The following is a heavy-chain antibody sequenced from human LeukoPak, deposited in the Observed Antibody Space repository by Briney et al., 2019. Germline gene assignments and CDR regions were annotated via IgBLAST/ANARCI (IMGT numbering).Heavy chain of an antibody. CDR2: INHSGST. D-gene: IGHD6-13*01. Sequence: SETLSLTCAVYGGSFSGYYWSWIRQPPGKGLEWIGEINHSGSTNYNPSLKSRVTISVDTSKNQFSLKLSSVTAADTAVYYCARQSSSSWYGIDYWGQGTLVTVSS. J-gene: IGHJ4*02. V-gene: IGHV4-34*01. CDR3: ARQSSSSWYGIDY. CDR1: GGSFSGYY.